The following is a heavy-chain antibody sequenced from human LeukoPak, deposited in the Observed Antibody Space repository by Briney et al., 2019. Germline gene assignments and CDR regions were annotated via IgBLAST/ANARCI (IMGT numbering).Heavy chain of an antibody. D-gene: IGHD3-16*02. CDR3: AREKGEVVFDY. V-gene: IGHV3-30*10. Sequence: PGRSLRLSCAASGFTFSGYDMHWVRQAPGKGPEWVAFISYDGYTKIRTESVKGRFTISRDNSKNTLYLEMNSLRPEDTAVYYCAREKGEVVFDYWGQGTLVTVSS. CDR1: GFTFSGYD. J-gene: IGHJ4*02. CDR2: ISYDGYTK.